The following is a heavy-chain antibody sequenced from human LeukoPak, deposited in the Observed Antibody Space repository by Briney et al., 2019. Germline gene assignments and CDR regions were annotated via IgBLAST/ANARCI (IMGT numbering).Heavy chain of an antibody. J-gene: IGHJ3*02. CDR1: EFTFRSYS. D-gene: IGHD1-26*01. CDR3: ARGAKSGGYSGPFDI. V-gene: IGHV3-48*04. Sequence: PGGSLRLSCAASEFTFRSYSMNWVRQAPGKGLEWVSFISSSSSTIYYADSVKGRFTISRDNAKNSLYLQMNSLRAEDTAVYYCARGAKSGGYSGPFDIWGQGTMVTVSS. CDR2: ISSSSSTI.